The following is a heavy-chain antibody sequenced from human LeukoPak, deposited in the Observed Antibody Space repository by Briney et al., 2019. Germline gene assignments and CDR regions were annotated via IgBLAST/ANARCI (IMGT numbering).Heavy chain of an antibody. CDR2: IRYDESHK. V-gene: IGHV3-30*02. Sequence: PGGSLRLSCAASGFTFSGYGMHWVRQAPGKGLEWVAFIRYDESHKYYIDSVKGRFTISRDNSKNTLNLQMNSLRAEDTAVYYCCGIAVAGIYWGQGTLVTVSS. CDR1: GFTFSGYG. J-gene: IGHJ4*02. D-gene: IGHD6-19*01. CDR3: CGIAVAGIY.